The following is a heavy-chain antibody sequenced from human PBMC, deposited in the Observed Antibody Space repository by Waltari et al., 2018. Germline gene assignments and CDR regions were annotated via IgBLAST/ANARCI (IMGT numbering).Heavy chain of an antibody. CDR1: GFSFTNYT. Sequence: EVQLVESGGSLVKPGGSLRLSCAASGFSFTNYTINCVRQAPEKGLEWVSSSNSGATHIHYADSVKGRFTISRDNAKNSLYLQMNSLRAADTAVYYCARSYDTSSPFDYWGQGTLVTVS. D-gene: IGHD6-6*01. V-gene: IGHV3-21*01. CDR2: SNSGATHI. CDR3: ARSYDTSSPFDY. J-gene: IGHJ4*02.